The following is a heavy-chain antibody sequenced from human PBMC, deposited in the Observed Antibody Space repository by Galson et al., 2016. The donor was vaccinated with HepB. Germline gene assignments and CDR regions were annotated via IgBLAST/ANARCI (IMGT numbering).Heavy chain of an antibody. V-gene: IGHV1-24*01. CDR3: ATGGYTYAAPFDF. J-gene: IGHJ4*02. CDR2: FDPEDGET. Sequence: SVKVSCKVSGHTLSELSMHWVRQAPGKGLEWMGGFDPEDGETIYAQKFQGRVTLTADTSTDTAYMELSSLRSEDTAVYYCATGGYTYAAPFDFWGQGTLVTVSS. CDR1: GHTLSELS. D-gene: IGHD5-18*01.